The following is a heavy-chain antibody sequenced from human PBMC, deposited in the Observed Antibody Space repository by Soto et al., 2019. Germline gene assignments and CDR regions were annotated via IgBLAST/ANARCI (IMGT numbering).Heavy chain of an antibody. D-gene: IGHD2-2*02. J-gene: IGHJ6*02. CDR2: IIPIFGTA. V-gene: IGHV1-69*01. Sequence: QVQLVQSGAEVKKPGSSVKVSCKASGGTFSSYAISWVRQAPGPGLEWMGGIIPIFGTANYAQKFQCRVTIAADESTSPADMELCILRSEYTSVYYCARGGVSTSCYSGESCYYYYCRYVWGQGSTVTVSS. CDR3: ARGGVSTSCYSGESCYYYYCRYV. CDR1: GGTFSSYA.